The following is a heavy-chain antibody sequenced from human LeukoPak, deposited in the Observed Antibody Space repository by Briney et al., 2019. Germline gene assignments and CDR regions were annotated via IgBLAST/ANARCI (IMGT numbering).Heavy chain of an antibody. CDR2: LYTRGST. V-gene: IGHV4-4*07. D-gene: IGHD2-21*02. J-gene: IGHJ4*02. Sequence: PSETLSLTCTVSGASISDYYWSWIRRSAGKGLEWIGHLYTRGSTNYNPSLKSRVTMPVDTSKNQFSLRLNSLTAADTAIYYCARDNCGGDCFHDYWGQGTLVTVSS. CDR1: GASISDYY. CDR3: ARDNCGGDCFHDY.